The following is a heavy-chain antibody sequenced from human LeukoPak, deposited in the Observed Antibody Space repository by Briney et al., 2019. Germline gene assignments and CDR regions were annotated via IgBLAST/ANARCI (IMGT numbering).Heavy chain of an antibody. CDR2: INPTGGST. CDR1: GYTFTIYY. CDR3: ARDNSVGDNVWWFDP. Sequence: ASVTVSCKASGYTFTIYYMHWVRQAPGQGLGWMGLINPTGGSTGYAQKFQGRVTMTRDMSTSTDYMELSSLRSEDTAIYYCARDNSVGDNVWWFDPWGQGTLVTVSS. J-gene: IGHJ5*02. D-gene: IGHD1-26*01. V-gene: IGHV1-46*01.